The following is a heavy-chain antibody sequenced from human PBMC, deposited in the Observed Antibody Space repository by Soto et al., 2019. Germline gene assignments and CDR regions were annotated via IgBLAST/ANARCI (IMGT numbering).Heavy chain of an antibody. CDR2: IKSKTDGGTT. J-gene: IGHJ3*02. V-gene: IGHV3-15*07. CDR3: TTRWGDGYNGPDDAFDI. CDR1: GFTFSNAW. Sequence: EVQLVESGGGLVKPGGSLRLSCAASGFTFSNAWMNWVRQAPGKGLEWVGRIKSKTDGGTTDYAAPVKGRFTISRDDSKNTLYLQMNSLKTEDTAVYYCTTRWGDGYNGPDDAFDIWGQGTMVTVSS. D-gene: IGHD5-12*01.